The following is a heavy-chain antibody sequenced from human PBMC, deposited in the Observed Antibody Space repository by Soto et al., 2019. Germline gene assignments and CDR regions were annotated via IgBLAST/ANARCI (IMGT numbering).Heavy chain of an antibody. CDR3: TRAGASDWNYVSTSS. CDR1: GYTFTTSG. V-gene: IGHV1-18*04. Sequence: QLVQSGAEVKKPGASVKVSCKASGYTFTTSGVNWVRQAPGQGLEWMGWISAKSGNTNYAQKLQGRVTMTTDTSTSTVYVELKSLTSDDTAIYYCTRAGASDWNYVSTSSWGQGTLVTVSS. J-gene: IGHJ4*02. D-gene: IGHD1-7*01. CDR2: ISAKSGNT.